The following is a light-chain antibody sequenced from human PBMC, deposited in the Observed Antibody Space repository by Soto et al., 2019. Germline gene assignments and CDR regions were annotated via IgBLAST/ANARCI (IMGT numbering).Light chain of an antibody. CDR2: ENA. CDR3: GTWDSGLSGFV. Sequence: QSVLTQPPPVSAAPGQKVTISCSGSNSNIGNNYVYWYQQFPGAAPKLLMYENAKRASGIPDRFSGSKSGTAATLAITGIQTGDEADYYCGTWDSGLSGFVFGTGTKVPVL. V-gene: IGLV1-51*01. J-gene: IGLJ1*01. CDR1: NSNIGNNY.